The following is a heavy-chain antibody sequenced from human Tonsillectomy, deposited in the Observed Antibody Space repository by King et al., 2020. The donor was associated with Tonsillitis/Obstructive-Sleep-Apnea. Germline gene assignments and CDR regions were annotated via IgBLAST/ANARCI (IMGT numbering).Heavy chain of an antibody. V-gene: IGHV5-51*03. CDR3: ARLSPLYYCGLDV. Sequence: VQLVESGAEVKKPGESLKISCKGSGYNFTNHWIGWVRQMPGKGLEWMGIIYPGDSDTRYRPSFQGQVTISADKSISTAYLQWSSLKASDTAMYYCARLSPLYYCGLDVWGHGTTVTVSS. CDR1: GYNFTNHW. J-gene: IGHJ6*02. CDR2: IYPGDSDT.